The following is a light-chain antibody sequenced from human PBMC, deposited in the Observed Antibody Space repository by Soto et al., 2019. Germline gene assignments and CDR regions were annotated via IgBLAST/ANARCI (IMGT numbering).Light chain of an antibody. V-gene: IGLV2-8*01. CDR2: EVN. CDR3: SSYAGINNLGV. Sequence: QSVMTQPPSASGSPGQSVTISCTGGSSDVGGYKYVSWYQQHPGKAPKLMIFEVNKLPSGVPDRFSGSKSGNTASLTVSGLHAEDEAYYFCSSYAGINNLGVFGTGTKLTVL. J-gene: IGLJ1*01. CDR1: SSDVGGYKY.